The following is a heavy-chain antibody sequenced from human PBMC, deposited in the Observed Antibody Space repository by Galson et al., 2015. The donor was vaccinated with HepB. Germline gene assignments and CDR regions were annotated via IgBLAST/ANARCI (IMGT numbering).Heavy chain of an antibody. CDR2: IYYSGST. J-gene: IGHJ3*02. Sequence: SETLSLTCTVSGGSISSYYWSWIRQPPGKGLEWIGYIYYSGSTNYNPSLKSRVTISVDTSKNQFSLKLSSVTAADTAVYYCARVYYYDSSGYSDAFDIWGQGTMVTVSS. CDR1: GGSISSYY. CDR3: ARVYYYDSSGYSDAFDI. D-gene: IGHD3-22*01. V-gene: IGHV4-59*01.